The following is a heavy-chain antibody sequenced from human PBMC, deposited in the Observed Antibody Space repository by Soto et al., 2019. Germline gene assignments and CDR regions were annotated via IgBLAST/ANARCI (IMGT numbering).Heavy chain of an antibody. CDR1: GFTFSSYG. CDR2: IWYDGSNK. D-gene: IGHD3-9*01. CDR3: ARDRRYFDWLSEGVDY. V-gene: IGHV3-33*01. J-gene: IGHJ4*02. Sequence: QVQLVESGGGVVQPGRSLRLSCAASGFTFSSYGMHWVRQAPGKGLEWVAVIWYDGSNKYYADSVKGRFTISRDNSKNTLYLQMNSLRAEDTAVYYCARDRRYFDWLSEGVDYWGQGTLVTVSS.